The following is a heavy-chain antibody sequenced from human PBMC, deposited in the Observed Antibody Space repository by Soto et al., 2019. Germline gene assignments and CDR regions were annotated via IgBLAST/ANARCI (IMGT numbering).Heavy chain of an antibody. CDR3: VRGPGYCTGGRCPYYYGMDV. CDR2: INGDGTST. V-gene: IGHV3-74*01. Sequence: GGPLRLSCAACGLSLCVYSMHRVRQAPGKGLVWVSRINGDGTSTTYADSAKGRFTISRDNAKNTLYLQMNSLRAEDTAVYYCVRGPGYCTGGRCPYYYGMDVWGQGTTVTVSS. D-gene: IGHD2-15*01. CDR1: GLSLCVYS. J-gene: IGHJ6*02.